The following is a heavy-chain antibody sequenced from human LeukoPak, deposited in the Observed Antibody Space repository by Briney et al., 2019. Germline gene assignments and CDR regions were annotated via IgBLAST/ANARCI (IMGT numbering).Heavy chain of an antibody. Sequence: GASVKVSCKASGFTFTSSAVQWVRQAGGQRLEWIGWIVVGSGNTNYAQKFQERVTITRDMSTSTTYMELSSLRSEDTAVYYCAAVTYYDFWSGYFPFDYWGQGTLVTVSS. CDR1: GFTFTSSA. V-gene: IGHV1-58*01. CDR2: IVVGSGNT. J-gene: IGHJ4*02. D-gene: IGHD3-3*01. CDR3: AAVTYYDFWSGYFPFDY.